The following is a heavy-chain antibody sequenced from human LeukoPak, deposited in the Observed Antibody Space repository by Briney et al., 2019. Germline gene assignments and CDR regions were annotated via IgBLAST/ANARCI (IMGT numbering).Heavy chain of an antibody. D-gene: IGHD3-22*01. CDR1: GYTFTSYY. Sequence: ASVKVSCKASGYTFTSYYMHWVRRAPGQGLEWMGIINPSGGSTSYAQKFQGRVTMTRDTSTSTVYMELSSLRSEDTAVYYCARDSRDSRKNNWFDPWGQGTLVTVSS. J-gene: IGHJ5*02. CDR3: ARDSRDSRKNNWFDP. V-gene: IGHV1-46*01. CDR2: INPSGGST.